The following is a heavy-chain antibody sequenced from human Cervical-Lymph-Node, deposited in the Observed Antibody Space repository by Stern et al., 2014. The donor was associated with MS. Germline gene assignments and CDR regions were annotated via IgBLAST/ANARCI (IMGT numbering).Heavy chain of an antibody. Sequence: EVQLVESGGGLAQPGGSLRLSCAASGLSFSDYWMSSVRQAPGKGLEWVAYIKQDGSEKYYLDSVKGRFTISRDNTKNSLSLQMNSLRAEDTAFYYCARGRDYFGPWGQGTLVTVSS. V-gene: IGHV3-7*01. J-gene: IGHJ4*02. CDR1: GLSFSDYW. CDR3: ARGRDYFGP. CDR2: IKQDGSEK.